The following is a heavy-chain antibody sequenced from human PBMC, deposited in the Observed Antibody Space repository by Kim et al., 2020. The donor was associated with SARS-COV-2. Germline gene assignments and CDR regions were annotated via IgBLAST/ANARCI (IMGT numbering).Heavy chain of an antibody. CDR1: GFTFSNYY. CDR2: INQDGSET. CDR3: TRAGGYCDSPSCYGEGPFDI. V-gene: IGHV3-7*01. D-gene: IGHD2-2*01. Sequence: GGSLRLSCGISGFTFSNYYMSWVRQAPGKGLNWVATINQDGSETLYSDSVKGRFSISRDNAKNSLSLEMSRLRVDDTAIYYCTRAGGYCDSPSCYGEGPFDIWGRGTLVSVSS. J-gene: IGHJ3*02.